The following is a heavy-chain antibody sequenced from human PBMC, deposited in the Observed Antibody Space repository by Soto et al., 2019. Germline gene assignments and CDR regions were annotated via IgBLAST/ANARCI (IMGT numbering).Heavy chain of an antibody. Sequence: QVQLVQSGAEVKKPGASVKVSCKASGYTFTSYGITWVRQAPGQGLEWMGWISAYNGNTNYAQKLQGRVTMTTDTSTSTADMERRSLRSDDTAVYYCARWGYDSSGYYIGYFDLWGRGTLFTVSS. CDR2: ISAYNGNT. CDR1: GYTFTSYG. CDR3: ARWGYDSSGYYIGYFDL. D-gene: IGHD3-22*01. V-gene: IGHV1-18*01. J-gene: IGHJ2*01.